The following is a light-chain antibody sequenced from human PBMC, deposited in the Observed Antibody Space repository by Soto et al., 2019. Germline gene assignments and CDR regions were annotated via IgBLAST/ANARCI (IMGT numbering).Light chain of an antibody. CDR3: KQAFSFPRT. J-gene: IGKJ1*01. V-gene: IGKV1-12*01. Sequence: DIQITQSPSSLSADLRHTAPITFRWSQGIGSWLAWYQQKAGKAPNLLIYVTSSLQTGVPSRFSGSGSGTDFTLTISSLQTEDFATYYCKQAFSFPRTFGQGTKVDIK. CDR1: QGIGSW. CDR2: VTS.